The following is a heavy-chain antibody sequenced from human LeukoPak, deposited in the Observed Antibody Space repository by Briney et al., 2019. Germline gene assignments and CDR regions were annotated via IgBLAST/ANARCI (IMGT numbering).Heavy chain of an antibody. CDR2: ISAYNGNT. Sequence: GASVKVSCMASGYTFTSYGISWVRQAPGQGLEWMGWISAYNGNTNYAQKLQGRVTMTTDTSTSTAYMELRSLRSDDTAVYYCARAFYDFWSGYYSYYYYYYMDVWGKGTTVTVSS. CDR3: ARAFYDFWSGYYSYYYYYYMDV. D-gene: IGHD3-3*01. J-gene: IGHJ6*03. V-gene: IGHV1-18*01. CDR1: GYTFTSYG.